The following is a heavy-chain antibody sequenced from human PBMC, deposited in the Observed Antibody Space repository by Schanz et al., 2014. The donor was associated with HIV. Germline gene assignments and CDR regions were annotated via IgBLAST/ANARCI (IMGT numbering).Heavy chain of an antibody. D-gene: IGHD5-18*01. Sequence: VQLVESGGGVVQPGRSLRLSCATSGFTFNNYSMNWVRQAPGKGLEWISYISFDSNTIYYADSVKGRFTISRDNAKNSLFLQMNSLRAEDTAMYYCARERIQLWSTGTYYFDYWGQGNLLTVSS. V-gene: IGHV3-48*04. CDR1: GFTFNNYS. CDR3: ARERIQLWSTGTYYFDY. J-gene: IGHJ4*02. CDR2: ISFDSNTI.